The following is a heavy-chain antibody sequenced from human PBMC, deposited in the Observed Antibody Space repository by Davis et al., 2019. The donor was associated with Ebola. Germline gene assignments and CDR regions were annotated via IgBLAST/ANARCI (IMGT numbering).Heavy chain of an antibody. CDR2: IYPGDSDT. D-gene: IGHD2/OR15-2a*01. CDR1: GYSFTSYW. CDR3: ARQESLYGSSDY. Sequence: GGSLRLSCKGSGYSFTSYWISWVRQMPGKGLEWMGIIYPGDSDTRYSPSFEGQVTISVDRSISTAYLQWSSLKASDIAMYYCARQESLYGSSDYWGQGTLVTVSS. J-gene: IGHJ4*02. V-gene: IGHV5-51*01.